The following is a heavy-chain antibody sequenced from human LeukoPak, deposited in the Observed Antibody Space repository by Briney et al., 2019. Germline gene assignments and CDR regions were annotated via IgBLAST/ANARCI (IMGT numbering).Heavy chain of an antibody. CDR1: GFTFSDYY. Sequence: GGSLRLSCAASGFTFSDYYMSWIRQAPGKGLEWVSYISSSGSTIYYADSVKGRFTISRDNAKNSLYLQMNSLRAEDTAVYYCATEHYDFWSGYDYWGQGTLVTVSS. V-gene: IGHV3-11*04. D-gene: IGHD3-3*01. CDR3: ATEHYDFWSGYDY. J-gene: IGHJ4*02. CDR2: ISSSGSTI.